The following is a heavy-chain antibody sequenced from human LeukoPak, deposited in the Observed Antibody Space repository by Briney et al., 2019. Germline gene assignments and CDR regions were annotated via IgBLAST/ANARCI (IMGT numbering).Heavy chain of an antibody. Sequence: GGSLRLSCAASGFTFSSYAMSWVRQAPGKGLEWVSSISSSSSYIYYADSVKGRFTISRDNAKNSLYLQMNSLRAEDTAVYYCERDSSGWYEPDYWGQGTLVTVSS. J-gene: IGHJ4*02. CDR1: GFTFSSYA. D-gene: IGHD6-19*01. CDR2: ISSSSSYI. V-gene: IGHV3-21*01. CDR3: ERDSSGWYEPDY.